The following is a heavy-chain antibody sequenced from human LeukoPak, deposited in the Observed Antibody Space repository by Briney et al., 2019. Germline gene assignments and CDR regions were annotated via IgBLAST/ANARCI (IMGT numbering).Heavy chain of an antibody. CDR3: ARAYCSSTSCYLGPFGY. D-gene: IGHD2-2*01. CDR2: IIPIFGTA. J-gene: IGHJ4*02. V-gene: IGHV1-69*05. CDR1: GYTFSSYG. Sequence: SVKVSCKASGYTFSSYGISWVRQAPGQGLEWMGGIIPIFGTANYAQKFQGRVTITTDESTSTAYMELSSLRSEDTAVYYCARAYCSSTSCYLGPFGYWGQGTLVTVSS.